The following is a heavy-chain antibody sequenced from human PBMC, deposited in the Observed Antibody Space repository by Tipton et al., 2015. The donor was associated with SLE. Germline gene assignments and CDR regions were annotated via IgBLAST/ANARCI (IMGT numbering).Heavy chain of an antibody. V-gene: IGHV4-34*09. J-gene: IGHJ6*03. CDR2: INHSGST. Sequence: TLSLTCAVYGGSFSGYYWNWIRQPPGKGLEWIGEINHSGSTYYNPSLKSRVTISVDTSKNQFSLKLSSVTAADTAVYYCARTSNSSYYYYYYMDVWGKGTTVTVSS. CDR1: GGSFSGYY. D-gene: IGHD6-6*01. CDR3: ARTSNSSYYYYYYMDV.